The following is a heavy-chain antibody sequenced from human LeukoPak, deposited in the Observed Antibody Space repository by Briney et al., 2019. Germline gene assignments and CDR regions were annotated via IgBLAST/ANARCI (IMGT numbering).Heavy chain of an antibody. CDR1: GGSISSHY. CDR3: ARIRFGESSPYFDY. J-gene: IGHJ4*02. D-gene: IGHD3-10*01. Sequence: SETLSLTCTVSGGSISSHYWSWIRQPPGKGLEWIGYIYYSGSTNYNPSLKSRVTISVDTSKNQFSLKLSSVTAADTAVYYCARIRFGESSPYFDYWGQGTRVTVSS. V-gene: IGHV4-59*11. CDR2: IYYSGST.